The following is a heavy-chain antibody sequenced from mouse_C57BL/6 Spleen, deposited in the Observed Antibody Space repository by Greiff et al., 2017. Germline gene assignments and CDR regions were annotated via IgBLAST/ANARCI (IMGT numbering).Heavy chain of an antibody. CDR2: INPNNGGT. CDR1: GYTFTDYY. J-gene: IGHJ3*01. V-gene: IGHV1-26*01. D-gene: IGHD2-2*01. CDR3: ARRGTEGYDEGFAY. Sequence: EVQLQQSGPELVKPGASVKISCKASGYTFTDYYMNWVKQSHGKSLEWIGDINPNNGGTSYNQKFKGKATLTVDKSSSTAYMELRSLTSEDSAVYYCARRGTEGYDEGFAYWGQGTLVTVSA.